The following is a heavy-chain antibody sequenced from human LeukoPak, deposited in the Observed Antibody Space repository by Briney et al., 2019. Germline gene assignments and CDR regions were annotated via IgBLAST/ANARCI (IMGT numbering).Heavy chain of an antibody. CDR2: ISSSSSYI. V-gene: IGHV3-21*01. J-gene: IGHJ4*02. CDR1: GFTFSSYS. D-gene: IGHD3-10*01. Sequence: SGGSLRLYCAASGFTFSSYSMNWVRQAPGKGLEWVSSISSSSSYIYYADSVKGRFTISRDNAKNSLYLQMNSLRAEDTAVYYCGGGELLFRYWGQGTLVTVSS. CDR3: GGGELLFRY.